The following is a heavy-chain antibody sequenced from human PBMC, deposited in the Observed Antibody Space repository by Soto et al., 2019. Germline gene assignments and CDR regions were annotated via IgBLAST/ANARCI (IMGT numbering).Heavy chain of an antibody. CDR3: ARALTFGGVLVDLGY. V-gene: IGHV4-34*01. J-gene: IGHJ4*02. CDR2: INHSGST. CDR1: GGSFSGYY. D-gene: IGHD3-16*02. Sequence: SETLSLTCAVYGGSFSGYYWSWIRQPPGKGLEWIGEINHSGSTNYNPSLKSRVTISVDTSKNQFSLKLSYVTAADTAVYYCARALTFGGVLVDLGYWGQGTLVAVSS.